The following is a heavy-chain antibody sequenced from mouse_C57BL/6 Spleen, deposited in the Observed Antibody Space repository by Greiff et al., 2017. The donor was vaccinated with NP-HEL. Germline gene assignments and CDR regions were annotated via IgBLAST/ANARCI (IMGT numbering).Heavy chain of an antibody. V-gene: IGHV5-17*01. CDR3: ARYYDYDGDYYAMDY. J-gene: IGHJ4*01. D-gene: IGHD2-4*01. CDR2: ISSGSSTI. CDR1: GFTFSDYG. Sequence: EVKLVESGGGLVKPGGSLKLSCAASGFTFSDYGMHWVRQAPEKGLEWVAYISSGSSTIYYADTVKGRFTISRDNAKNTLFLQMTSLRSEDTAMYYCARYYDYDGDYYAMDYWGQGTSVTVSS.